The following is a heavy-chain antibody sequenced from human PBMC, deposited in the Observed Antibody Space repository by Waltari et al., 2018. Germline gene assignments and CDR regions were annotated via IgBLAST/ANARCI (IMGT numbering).Heavy chain of an antibody. J-gene: IGHJ4*02. D-gene: IGHD5-12*01. CDR2: NSHDGSNK. V-gene: IGHV3-30*18. CDR3: VKYSGFDYFFDY. Sequence: QFQLVESGGGVVQPGRSLRLSCAASGFIFGNCNMHWVRQTPGQGLQWVAANSHDGSNKDYADSVKSRFTVSRDNSNNTLYLQINGLRADDTGIYFCVKYSGFDYFFDYWGQGTLVTVSS. CDR1: GFIFGNCN.